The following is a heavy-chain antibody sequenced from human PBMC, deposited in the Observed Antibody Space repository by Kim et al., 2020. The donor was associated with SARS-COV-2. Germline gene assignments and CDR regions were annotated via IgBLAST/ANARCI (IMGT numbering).Heavy chain of an antibody. CDR1: GFTLSAYG. J-gene: IGHJ3*02. D-gene: IGHD1-26*01. V-gene: IGHV3-23*01. CDR3: AKDGRWPKDAFDI. Sequence: GGSLRLSCAASGFTLSAYGMSGVRQAPGEGLEWVSAISGGSGVTYYPASVKGRFTISRDNSKNTLYLQMNGLRAEDTAVHYCAKDGRWPKDAFDIWGQGTMVTVSS. CDR2: ISGGSGVT.